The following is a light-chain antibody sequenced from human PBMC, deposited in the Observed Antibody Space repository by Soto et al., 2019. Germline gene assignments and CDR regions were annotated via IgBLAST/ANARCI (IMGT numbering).Light chain of an antibody. CDR2: AAS. V-gene: IGKV1-9*01. Sequence: DIQLTQSPSFLSPSIGESVTITCRASQVISTSLAWYQVKPGKAPKLLIYAASTLESGVPSRFSATVSGTEFSLTITSLQPEDSATYYCQQYNYLWTFGQGTKVDIK. CDR3: QQYNYLWT. J-gene: IGKJ1*01. CDR1: QVISTS.